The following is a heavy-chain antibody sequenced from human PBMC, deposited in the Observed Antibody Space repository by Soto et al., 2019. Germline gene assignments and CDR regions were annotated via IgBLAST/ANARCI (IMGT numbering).Heavy chain of an antibody. CDR3: ARDRKTTVTRYNWFDP. Sequence: QVQLQESGPGLVKPSQTLSLTCTVSGGSISSGGYYWSWIRQHPGKGLEWIGYIYYSGSTYYNPSLRSRVTISVDTSKNQFSLKLSSVTAADTAVYYCARDRKTTVTRYNWFDPWGQGTLVTVSS. V-gene: IGHV4-31*03. D-gene: IGHD4-17*01. CDR2: IYYSGST. J-gene: IGHJ5*02. CDR1: GGSISSGGYY.